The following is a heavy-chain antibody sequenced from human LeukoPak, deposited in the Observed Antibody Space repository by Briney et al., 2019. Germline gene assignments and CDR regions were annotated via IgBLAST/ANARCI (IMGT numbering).Heavy chain of an antibody. CDR3: ASGKQGETNYFDY. V-gene: IGHV3-11*04. CDR1: VFTFSDYY. Sequence: GGSLRLSCAASVFTFSDYYMSWIRQAPGKGLEWVSYISSSGSTIYYADSVKGRFTISRDNAKNSLYLQMNSLRAEDTAVYYCASGKQGETNYFDYWGQGTLVTVSS. J-gene: IGHJ4*02. CDR2: ISSSGSTI. D-gene: IGHD3-16*01.